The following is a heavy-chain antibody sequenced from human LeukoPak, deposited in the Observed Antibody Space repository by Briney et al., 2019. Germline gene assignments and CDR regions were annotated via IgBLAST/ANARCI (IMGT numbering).Heavy chain of an antibody. CDR3: ARGTGIAVADTEVYYYGMDV. CDR2: IWYDGGNK. J-gene: IGHJ6*04. Sequence: PGGSLRLSCAASGFTFSSYGMHWVRQAPGKGLEWVAVIWYDGGNKYYADSVKGRFTISRDNSKNTLYLQMNSLRAEDTAVYYCARGTGIAVADTEVYYYGMDVWGKGTTVTVSS. CDR1: GFTFSSYG. V-gene: IGHV3-33*08. D-gene: IGHD6-19*01.